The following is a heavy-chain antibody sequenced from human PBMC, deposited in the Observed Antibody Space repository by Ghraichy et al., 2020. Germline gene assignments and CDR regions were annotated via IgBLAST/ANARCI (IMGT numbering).Heavy chain of an antibody. CDR2: IGGSGGGT. CDR1: GFTFGFTFSSST. V-gene: IGHV3-23*01. Sequence: GALNISCAASGFTFGFTFSSSTMIWASQAPGKGLEWVSGIGGSGGGTYYADSVKGRFTISRDNSKNTVYLQMNSLRAEDTAIYYCAREGKNFDCWGQGTLVTVSS. CDR3: AREGKNFDC. J-gene: IGHJ4*02. D-gene: IGHD2/OR15-2a*01.